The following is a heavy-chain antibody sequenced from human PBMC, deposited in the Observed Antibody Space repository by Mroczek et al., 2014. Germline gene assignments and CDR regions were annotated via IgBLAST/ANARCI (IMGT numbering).Heavy chain of an antibody. CDR3: ARHMRTTGTTRPAVFDY. CDR2: IYPGDSDT. V-gene: IGHV5-51*01. D-gene: IGHD1-1*01. Sequence: VQLVQSGAEVEKPGSRLKISCKGSGYSFTSYWIGWVRQMPGKGLEWMGIIYPGDSDTRYSPSFQGQVTISADKSISTAYLQWSSLKASDTAMYYCARHMRTTGTTRPAVFDYWGQGTLVTVSS. J-gene: IGHJ4*02. CDR1: GYSFTSYW.